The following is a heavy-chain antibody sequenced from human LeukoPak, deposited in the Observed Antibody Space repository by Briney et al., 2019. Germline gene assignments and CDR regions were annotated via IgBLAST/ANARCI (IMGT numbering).Heavy chain of an antibody. CDR2: ISGSGGST. CDR1: GFTFSSYG. CDR3: AKDMGIAVAVDY. J-gene: IGHJ4*02. D-gene: IGHD6-19*01. V-gene: IGHV3-23*01. Sequence: PGGSLRLSCAASGFTFSSYGMSWVRQAPGKGLEWVSAISGSGGSTYYADSVKGRFTISRDNSKNTLYLQMNSLRAEDTAVYYCAKDMGIAVAVDYWGQGTLVTVSS.